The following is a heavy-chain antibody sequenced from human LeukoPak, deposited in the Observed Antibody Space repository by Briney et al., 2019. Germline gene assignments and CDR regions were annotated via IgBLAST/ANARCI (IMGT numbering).Heavy chain of an antibody. CDR1: GGSISSESYY. CDR2: IYTSGTT. Sequence: SETLSLTCTVSGGSISSESYYWSWIRQPAGKGLEWIGRIYTSGTTHYNPSLKSRVTMSVDTSKNQFSLKLSSVTAADTAVYYCARLSTVTTSFDYWGQGTLVTVSS. V-gene: IGHV4-61*02. CDR3: ARLSTVTTSFDY. J-gene: IGHJ4*02. D-gene: IGHD4-17*01.